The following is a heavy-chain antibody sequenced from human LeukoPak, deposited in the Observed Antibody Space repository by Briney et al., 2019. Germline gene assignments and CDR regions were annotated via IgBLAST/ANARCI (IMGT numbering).Heavy chain of an antibody. D-gene: IGHD6-25*01. CDR1: GGSISSSSYF. Sequence: SETLSLTCTVSGGSISSSSYFWGWIRQPPGRGLEWIGSLYYSGSTYYNPSLKSRGTISVDPSKNQFSLKLSSVTAADTAVYYCARVVAAAGNNWFDPWGQGTLVTVSS. J-gene: IGHJ5*02. V-gene: IGHV4-39*07. CDR2: LYYSGST. CDR3: ARVVAAAGNNWFDP.